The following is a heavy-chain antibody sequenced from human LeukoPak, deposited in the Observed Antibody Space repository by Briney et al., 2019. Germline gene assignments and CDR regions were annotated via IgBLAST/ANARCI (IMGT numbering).Heavy chain of an antibody. CDR1: GFTFDDYA. D-gene: IGHD5-12*01. CDR3: AKGRGYSGYAIGFDY. J-gene: IGHJ4*02. Sequence: GGSLRLSCAASGFTFDDYAMHWVRQAPGKGLEWVSGISWNSGSIGYADSVKGRFTISRDNAKNSLYLQMNSLRAEDMALYYCAKGRGYSGYAIGFDYWGQGTLVTVSS. CDR2: ISWNSGSI. V-gene: IGHV3-9*03.